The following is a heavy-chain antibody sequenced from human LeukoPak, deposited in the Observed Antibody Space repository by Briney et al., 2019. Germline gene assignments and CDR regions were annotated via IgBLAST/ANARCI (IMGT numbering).Heavy chain of an antibody. CDR2: ISWNSGSI. Sequence: GRSLRLSCAASGFTFDDYAMHWVRQAPGKGLEWVSGISWNSGSIGYADSVKGRFTISRDNAKNSLYLQMNSLRAEDTALYYCAKDLDGYSDYWGQGTLVTVSS. CDR3: AKDLDGYSDY. J-gene: IGHJ4*02. V-gene: IGHV3-9*01. CDR1: GFTFDDYA. D-gene: IGHD5-24*01.